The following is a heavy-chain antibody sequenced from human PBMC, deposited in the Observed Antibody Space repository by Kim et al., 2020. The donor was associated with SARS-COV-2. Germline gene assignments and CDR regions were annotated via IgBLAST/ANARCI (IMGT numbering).Heavy chain of an antibody. CDR3: AREWHYGSGSYYKSGYYFDY. J-gene: IGHJ4*02. V-gene: IGHV3-53*04. CDR2: IYSGGST. CDR1: GFTVSSNY. Sequence: GGSLRLSCAASGFTVSSNYMSWVRQAPGKGLEWVSVIYSGGSTYYADSVKGRFTISRHNSKNTLYLQMNSLRAEDTAVYYCAREWHYGSGSYYKSGYYFDYWGQGTLVTVSS. D-gene: IGHD3-10*01.